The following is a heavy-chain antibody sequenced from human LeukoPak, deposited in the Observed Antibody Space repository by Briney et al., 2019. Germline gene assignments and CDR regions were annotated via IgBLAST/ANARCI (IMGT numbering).Heavy chain of an antibody. CDR3: ARVKDYDSSGYYLHYGMDV. D-gene: IGHD3-22*01. Sequence: PGGSLRLSCAASGFTFGSYSMNWVRQAPGKGLEWVSSISSSSSYIYYADSVKGRFTISRDNAKNSLYLQMNSLRAEDTAVYYCARVKDYDSSGYYLHYGMDVWGQGTTVTVSS. CDR2: ISSSSSYI. V-gene: IGHV3-21*01. J-gene: IGHJ6*02. CDR1: GFTFGSYS.